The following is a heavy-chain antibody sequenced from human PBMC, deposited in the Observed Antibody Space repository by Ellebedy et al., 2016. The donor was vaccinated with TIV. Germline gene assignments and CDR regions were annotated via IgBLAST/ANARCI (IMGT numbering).Heavy chain of an antibody. CDR2: ISSSSRTI. V-gene: IGHV3-48*01. Sequence: GESLKISXAASGFTFIIYRLNWVRQAPGKGLEWVSYISSSSRTIYYADSVKGRFTISRDNAKNSLYLQMNSLRAEDTAVYYCAAAAGAGDDAFDIWGQGTMVTVSS. J-gene: IGHJ3*02. CDR3: AAAAGAGDDAFDI. CDR1: GFTFIIYR. D-gene: IGHD6-13*01.